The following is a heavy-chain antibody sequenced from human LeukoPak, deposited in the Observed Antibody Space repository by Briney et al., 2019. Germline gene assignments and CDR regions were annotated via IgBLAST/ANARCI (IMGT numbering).Heavy chain of an antibody. CDR3: ARSVGYSYGYYYYYMDV. CDR1: GFTFSSYS. V-gene: IGHV3-21*01. J-gene: IGHJ6*03. Sequence: GGSLRLSCAASGFTFSSYSMNWVRQAPGKGLEWVSSISSSSSYIYYADSVKGRFTISRDNAKNSLYLQMNSLRAEDTAVYYCARSVGYSYGYYYYYMDVWGKGTTVTVSS. CDR2: ISSSSSYI. D-gene: IGHD5-18*01.